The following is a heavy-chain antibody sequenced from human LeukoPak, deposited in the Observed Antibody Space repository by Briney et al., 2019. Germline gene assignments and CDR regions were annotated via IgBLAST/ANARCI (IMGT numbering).Heavy chain of an antibody. J-gene: IGHJ4*02. D-gene: IGHD5-24*01. CDR1: GYTFTGYY. Sequence: ASVKVSCKASGYTFTGYYMHWVRQAPGQGLEWMGWINPNSGGTNYAQKFQGRVTMTRDTSISTAYMELSSLSPDDTAIYYCARDLQEIPRPGRVDYWGQGTLVTVSS. CDR3: ARDLQEIPRPGRVDY. V-gene: IGHV1-2*02. CDR2: INPNSGGT.